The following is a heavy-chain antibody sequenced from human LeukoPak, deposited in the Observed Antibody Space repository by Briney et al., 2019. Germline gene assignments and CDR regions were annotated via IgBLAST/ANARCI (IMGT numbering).Heavy chain of an antibody. CDR2: IKSKTEGETK. D-gene: IGHD1-20*01. Sequence: PGGSLRLSCAASGFSFSSSAMSWVRQAPGKGLERVGRIKSKTEGETKEYAASVRGRFTISRDDSRNRLYLQMNSLKTEDTAVYYCASGIVTGTSRWGQGTLVTVSS. V-gene: IGHV3-15*01. J-gene: IGHJ4*02. CDR3: ASGIVTGTSR. CDR1: GFSFSSSA.